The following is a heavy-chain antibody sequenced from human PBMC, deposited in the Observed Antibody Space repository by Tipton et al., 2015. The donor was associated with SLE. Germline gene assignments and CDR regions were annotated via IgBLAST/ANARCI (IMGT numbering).Heavy chain of an antibody. J-gene: IGHJ4*02. Sequence: SLRFSCVVSGITFSNYGMSWVRQVPGKALQWVASLSGSGGTKYHADSVKGRFTISRDNSKKTVYLQMNSLRAEDTAVYYCAKDHPTIFGVLIRFDYWGQGTLVTVSS. CDR1: GITFSNYG. CDR3: AKDHPTIFGVLIRFDY. V-gene: IGHV3-23*01. CDR2: LSGSGGTK. D-gene: IGHD3-3*01.